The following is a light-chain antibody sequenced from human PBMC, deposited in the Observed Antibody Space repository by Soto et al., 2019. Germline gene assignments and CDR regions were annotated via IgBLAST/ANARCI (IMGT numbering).Light chain of an antibody. CDR3: QQYSSSPRGT. Sequence: EIVLTQSPGTLSLSPGERATLSCRASQSVSSSYLAWYQQKPGQAPMLLIYGASSRASAIPDRFSGSGSGPDFFLTISRLVPEDCAVYKCQQYSSSPRGTFGQGTTVDFK. J-gene: IGKJ1*01. CDR2: GAS. V-gene: IGKV3-20*01. CDR1: QSVSSSY.